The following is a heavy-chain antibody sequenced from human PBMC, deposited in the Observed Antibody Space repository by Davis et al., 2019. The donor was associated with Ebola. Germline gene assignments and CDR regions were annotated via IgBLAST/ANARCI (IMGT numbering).Heavy chain of an antibody. V-gene: IGHV3-48*03. D-gene: IGHD6-13*01. CDR2: ISSSGSTI. CDR1: GFTFSSYE. Sequence: PGGSLRLSCAASGFTFSSYEMNWVRQAPGKGLEWVSYISSSGSTIYYADSVKGRFTISRDNAKNSLYLQMNSLRAEDTAVYYCAREEDSSSWYGGYFDLWGRGTLVTVSS. J-gene: IGHJ2*01. CDR3: AREEDSSSWYGGYFDL.